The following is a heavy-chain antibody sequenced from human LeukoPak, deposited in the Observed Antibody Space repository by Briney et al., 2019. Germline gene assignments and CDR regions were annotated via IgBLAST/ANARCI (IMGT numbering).Heavy chain of an antibody. CDR2: ISGGGGST. D-gene: IGHD6-13*01. Sequence: GGSLRLSCAASGFTFSNYAMSWVRQAPGKGLEWVSGISGGGGSTYYADSVKGRFTISRDNSTNTLYLQMNSLRAEDTAVYYCAKRSSSWHFDYWGQGTLVTVSS. J-gene: IGHJ4*02. CDR1: GFTFSNYA. CDR3: AKRSSSWHFDY. V-gene: IGHV3-23*01.